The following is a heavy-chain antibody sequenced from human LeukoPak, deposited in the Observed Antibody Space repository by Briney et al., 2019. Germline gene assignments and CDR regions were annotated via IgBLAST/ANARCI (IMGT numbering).Heavy chain of an antibody. V-gene: IGHV1-69*13. J-gene: IGHJ1*01. D-gene: IGHD1-26*01. CDR3: AREVVGATDRLQH. CDR2: IIPIFGTA. Sequence: ASVKVSCKASGGTFSSYAISWVRQAPGQGLEWMGGIIPIFGTANYAQKFQGRVTITADESTSTAYMELSSLRSEDTAVYYRAREVVGATDRLQHWGQGTLVTVSS. CDR1: GGTFSSYA.